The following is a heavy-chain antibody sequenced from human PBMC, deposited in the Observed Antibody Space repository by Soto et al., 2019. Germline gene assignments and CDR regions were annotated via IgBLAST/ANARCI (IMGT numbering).Heavy chain of an antibody. Sequence: QVQLVESGGGVVQPGRSLRLSCAASGFTFSSYAMHWVRQAPGKGLEWVAVISYDGSNKYYADSVKGRFTISRDNSKNTLYLQMNSLRAEDTAVYYCARGNGATGAFDIWGQGTMVTVSS. V-gene: IGHV3-30-3*01. CDR2: ISYDGSNK. J-gene: IGHJ3*02. CDR3: ARGNGATGAFDI. D-gene: IGHD1-26*01. CDR1: GFTFSSYA.